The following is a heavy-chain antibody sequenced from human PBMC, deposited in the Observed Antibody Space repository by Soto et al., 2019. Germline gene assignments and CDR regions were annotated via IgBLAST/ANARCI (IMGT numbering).Heavy chain of an antibody. Sequence: PSETLSLTCTVSGGSIISGGYYWIWIRQHPGKGLEWIGYIYYSGSTYYNPSLKSRVTISVDTSKNQFSLKLSSVTAADTAVYYCARAVLMVYAIGNWFDPWGQGTLVTVSS. CDR2: IYYSGST. CDR1: GGSIISGGYY. V-gene: IGHV4-31*03. D-gene: IGHD2-8*01. CDR3: ARAVLMVYAIGNWFDP. J-gene: IGHJ5*02.